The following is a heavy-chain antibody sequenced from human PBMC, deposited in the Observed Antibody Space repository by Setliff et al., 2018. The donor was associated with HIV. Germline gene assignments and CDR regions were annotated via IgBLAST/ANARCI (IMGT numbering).Heavy chain of an antibody. Sequence: ASVKVSCKASGYTFSSFAMSWVRQAPGQGLEWVAWISGYNGHTNYAQRFQGRVTVTTDTSTSTAYMELRSLRSDDTVVYFCARVVPFEFDSSGYAEFWGQGTPVTVSS. CDR1: GYTFSSFA. V-gene: IGHV1-18*01. CDR3: ARVVPFEFDSSGYAEF. CDR2: ISGYNGHT. J-gene: IGHJ4*02. D-gene: IGHD3-22*01.